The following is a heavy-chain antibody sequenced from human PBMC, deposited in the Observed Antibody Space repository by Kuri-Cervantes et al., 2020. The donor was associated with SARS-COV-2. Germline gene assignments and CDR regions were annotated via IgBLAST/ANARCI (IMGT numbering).Heavy chain of an antibody. V-gene: IGHV4-4*07. D-gene: IGHD3-3*01. CDR1: GFTFSNYA. Sequence: GSLRLSCAASGFTFSNYAMSWIRQPAGKGLEWIGRIYTSGSTNYNPSLKSRVTMSVDTSKDQFSLKLSSVTAADTAVYYCARVLWSGSASWSRVTEYYFDYWGQGTLVTVSS. CDR3: ARVLWSGSASWSRVTEYYFDY. J-gene: IGHJ4*02. CDR2: IYTSGST.